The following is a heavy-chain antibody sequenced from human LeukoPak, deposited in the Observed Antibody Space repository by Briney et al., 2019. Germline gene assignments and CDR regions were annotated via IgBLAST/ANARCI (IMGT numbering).Heavy chain of an antibody. CDR3: ARDFGSGADLDY. CDR1: GYTFTRYG. D-gene: IGHD3-3*01. V-gene: IGHV1-18*04. J-gene: IGHJ4*02. Sequence: ASVKVSCKASGYTFTRYGTSWVRQAPGQGLEWMGWFSAYNGNTNYAQKLQGRVTMTTDTSTSTAYMELRSLRSDDTAVYYCARDFGSGADLDYWGQGTLVTVSS. CDR2: FSAYNGNT.